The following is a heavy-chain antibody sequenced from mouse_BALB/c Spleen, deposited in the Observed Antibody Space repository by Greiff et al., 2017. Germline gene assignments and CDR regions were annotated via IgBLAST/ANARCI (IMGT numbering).Heavy chain of an antibody. CDR3: ARGRYGGYYYAMDY. CDR2: ISSGSSTI. D-gene: IGHD2-10*02. CDR1: GFTFSSFG. V-gene: IGHV5-17*02. Sequence: VMLVESGGGLVQPGGSRKLSCAASGFTFSSFGMHWVRQAPEKGLEWVAYISSGSSTIYYADTVKGRFTISRDNPKNTLFLQMTSLRSEDTAMYYCARGRYGGYYYAMDYWGQGTSVTVSS. J-gene: IGHJ4*01.